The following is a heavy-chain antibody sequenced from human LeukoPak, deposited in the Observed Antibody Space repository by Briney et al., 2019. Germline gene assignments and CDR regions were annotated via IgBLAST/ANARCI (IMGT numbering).Heavy chain of an antibody. Sequence: SETLSLMCTVSGGSLIMNNYYWGRLRQPPGKGLEWIGSIYHSGSTYYNPSLKSRVTISVDTSKNQFSLKLSSVTAADTAVYYCAREHCSSTRCYLPDYWGQGTLVTVSS. D-gene: IGHD2-2*01. CDR3: AREHCSSTRCYLPDY. J-gene: IGHJ4*02. CDR2: IYHSGST. CDR1: GGSLIMNNYY. V-gene: IGHV4-39*07.